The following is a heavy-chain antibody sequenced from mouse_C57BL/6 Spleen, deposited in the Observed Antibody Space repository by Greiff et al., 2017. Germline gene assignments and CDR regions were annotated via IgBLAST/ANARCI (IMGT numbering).Heavy chain of an antibody. V-gene: IGHV1-64*01. CDR3: AREFAY. CDR1: GYTFTSYW. Sequence: QVQLKESGAELVKPGASVKLSCKASGYTFTSYWMHWVKQRPGQGLEWIGMIHPNSGSTNYNEKFKSKATLTVDKSSSPAYMQLSSLTSEDSAVYYCAREFAYWGQGTLVTVSA. CDR2: IHPNSGST. J-gene: IGHJ3*01.